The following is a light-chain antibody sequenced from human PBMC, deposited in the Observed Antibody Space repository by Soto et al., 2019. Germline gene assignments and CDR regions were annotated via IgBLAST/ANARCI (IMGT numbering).Light chain of an antibody. J-gene: IGLJ1*01. CDR3: SSYAGSNSLV. CDR1: SSDIGAYNF. Sequence: QSVLTQPPSASGSPGQSVTISCTGTSSDIGAYNFVSWYHQHPGKAAKLMIYEVSKRPSGVPDRFSGSKSGDTASLTVSGLQAEDEADYFCSSYAGSNSLVFGSGTKVTVL. V-gene: IGLV2-8*01. CDR2: EVS.